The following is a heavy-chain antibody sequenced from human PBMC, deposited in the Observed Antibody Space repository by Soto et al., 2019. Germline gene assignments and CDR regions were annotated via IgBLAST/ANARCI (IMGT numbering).Heavy chain of an antibody. CDR1: GGSISSSSYY. CDR3: ARDLKEYCSDGKCNWFDP. CDR2: IYYSGST. J-gene: IGHJ5*02. V-gene: IGHV4-39*07. D-gene: IGHD2-15*01. Sequence: SETLSLTCTVSGGSISSSSYYWGWIRQPPGKGLEWIGYIYYSGSTDYNPSLKSRVTISFDASKNQISLQVRSATAADAAVYYCARDLKEYCSDGKCNWFDPWGQGTLVTVS.